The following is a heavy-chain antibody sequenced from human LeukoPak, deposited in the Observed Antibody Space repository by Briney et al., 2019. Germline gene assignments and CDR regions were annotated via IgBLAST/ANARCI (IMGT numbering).Heavy chain of an antibody. CDR3: ARDPGTLLRGSTRGYDGNYYYMDV. CDR1: GFTFSSYS. V-gene: IGHV3-48*01. D-gene: IGHD3-10*01. CDR2: ISSSCSTI. J-gene: IGHJ6*03. Sequence: GGSLRLSCAAPGFTFSSYSMNWVRQAPGKGLEWVSYISSSCSTIYYADSVKGRFTISRDNAKNSLYLQMNSLRAEDTAVYYCARDPGTLLRGSTRGYDGNYYYMDVWSKGTTVTISS.